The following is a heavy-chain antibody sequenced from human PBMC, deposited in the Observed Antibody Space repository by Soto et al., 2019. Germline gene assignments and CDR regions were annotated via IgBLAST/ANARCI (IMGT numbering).Heavy chain of an antibody. CDR1: GFTFSDYA. CDR2: ISSGGGSP. Sequence: AGGSLRLSCAASGFTFSDYAMSWVRQAPGKGLEWVSAISSGGGSPYYADSVKGRFTISRNNSQSTLFLQMSSLRAGDAAVYYCVKGDGRIVPRHFDCWGQGTLVTVSS. J-gene: IGHJ4*02. D-gene: IGHD2-2*01. V-gene: IGHV3-23*01. CDR3: VKGDGRIVPRHFDC.